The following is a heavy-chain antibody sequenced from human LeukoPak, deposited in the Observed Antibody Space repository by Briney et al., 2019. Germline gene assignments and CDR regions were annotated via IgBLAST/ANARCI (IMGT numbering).Heavy chain of an antibody. CDR1: GDTFTSYG. V-gene: IGHV1-18*01. CDR3: ARDPGIKVVAATRLDY. J-gene: IGHJ4*02. CDR2: ISAYNGNT. Sequence: GASVKVSCKASGDTFTSYGISWVRQAPGQGLGWMGWISAYNGNTNYAQKLQGRVTMTTDTSTSTAYMELRSLRSDDTAVYYCARDPGIKVVAATRLDYWGQGTLVTVSS. D-gene: IGHD2-15*01.